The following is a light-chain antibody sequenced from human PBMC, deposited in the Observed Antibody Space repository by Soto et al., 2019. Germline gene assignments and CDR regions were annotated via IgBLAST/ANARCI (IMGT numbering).Light chain of an antibody. CDR1: SSNIGSNT. Sequence: QSVLTQPPSASGAPGQRVTISCSGSSSNIGSNTVNWYQQLPGTAPKLLIYSNNQRPSGVPDRFSGSKSGTSASLAISGLQSEDEADYYCAASDDSFYVVFGGGTQLTVL. J-gene: IGLJ2*01. CDR2: SNN. V-gene: IGLV1-44*01. CDR3: AASDDSFYVV.